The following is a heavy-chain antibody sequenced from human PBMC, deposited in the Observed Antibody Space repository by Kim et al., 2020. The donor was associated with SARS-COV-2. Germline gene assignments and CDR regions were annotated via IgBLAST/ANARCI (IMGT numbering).Heavy chain of an antibody. CDR3: ARPRGNGWFDP. V-gene: IGHV4-39*01. CDR2: T. D-gene: IGHD2-8*01. J-gene: IGHJ5*02. Sequence: TYYNPSLKSRVTISVDTSKNQFSLKLSSVTAADTAVYYCARPRGNGWFDPWGQGTLVTVSS.